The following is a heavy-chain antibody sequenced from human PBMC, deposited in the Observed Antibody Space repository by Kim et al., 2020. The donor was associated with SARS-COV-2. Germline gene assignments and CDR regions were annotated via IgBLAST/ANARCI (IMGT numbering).Heavy chain of an antibody. Sequence: SVKVSCKASGGTFSSYAISWVRQAPGQGLEWMGRIIPILGIANYAQKFQGRVTITADKSTSTAYMELSSLRSEDTAVYYCARDAYYYGSGSSYYFDYWGQGTLFTVSS. J-gene: IGHJ4*02. CDR3: ARDAYYYGSGSSYYFDY. D-gene: IGHD3-10*01. V-gene: IGHV1-69*04. CDR1: GGTFSSYA. CDR2: IIPILGIA.